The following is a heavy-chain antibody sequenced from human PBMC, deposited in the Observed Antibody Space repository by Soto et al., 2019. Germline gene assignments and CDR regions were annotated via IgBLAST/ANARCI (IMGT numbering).Heavy chain of an antibody. J-gene: IGHJ4*02. Sequence: GGSLKLSCAASEFSFYDYSMSLVRQAPGKGLEWVSSITYTGVSTYYVDSVKGRFTISRDNSKDTLYLQMNSLRAEDTAIYYCAKASVWYPYFDSWGQGTLVTVSS. CDR1: EFSFYDYS. CDR3: AKASVWYPYFDS. D-gene: IGHD6-13*01. CDR2: ITYTGVST. V-gene: IGHV3-23*01.